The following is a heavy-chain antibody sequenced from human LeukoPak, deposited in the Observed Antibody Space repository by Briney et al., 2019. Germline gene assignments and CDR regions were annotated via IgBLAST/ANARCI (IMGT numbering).Heavy chain of an antibody. Sequence: GASVKVSCKASGATFSSYGNSWVRQAPGQGLEWMGGIIPIFGTANYAQKFQGRVTITADESTSTAYMEQRSLRTEDTTVYYCARGVTKSDAFDGRLQGRMVTVSS. J-gene: IGHJ3*01. D-gene: IGHD1-1*01. V-gene: IGHV1-69*13. CDR3: ARGVTKSDAFDG. CDR2: IIPIFGTA. CDR1: GATFSSYG.